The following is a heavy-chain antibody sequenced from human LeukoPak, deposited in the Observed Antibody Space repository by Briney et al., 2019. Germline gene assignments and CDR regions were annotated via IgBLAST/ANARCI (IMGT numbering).Heavy chain of an antibody. CDR2: IIPIFGTA. V-gene: IGHV1-69*05. J-gene: IGHJ4*02. Sequence: GASVKVSCKASGGTFSSYAISWVRQAPGQGLEWMGGIIPIFGTANYAQKLQGRVTMTTDTSTSTAYMELRSLRSDDTAVYYCARDLARVGYDFWSGFWWTEDYWGQGTLVTVSS. D-gene: IGHD3-3*01. CDR1: GGTFSSYA. CDR3: ARDLARVGYDFWSGFWWTEDY.